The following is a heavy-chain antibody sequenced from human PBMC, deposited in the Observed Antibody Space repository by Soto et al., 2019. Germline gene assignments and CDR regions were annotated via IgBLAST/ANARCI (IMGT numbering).Heavy chain of an antibody. V-gene: IGHV4-31*03. Sequence: SETLSLTCTVSGGSISSGGYYWTWIRQHPGKCLEWIGYIYYSGSTYYNPSLKSRVTISVDTSKNQFSLNLRSVTAADTAVYYCARAGHSSSSEGANWFDPWGQGTLVTVYS. CDR2: IYYSGST. CDR1: GGSISSGGYY. CDR3: ARAGHSSSSEGANWFDP. J-gene: IGHJ5*02. D-gene: IGHD6-6*01.